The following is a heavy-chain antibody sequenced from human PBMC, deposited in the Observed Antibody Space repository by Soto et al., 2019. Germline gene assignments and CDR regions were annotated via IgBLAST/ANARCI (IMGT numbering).Heavy chain of an antibody. CDR2: IYHSGST. D-gene: IGHD2-15*01. V-gene: IGHV4-4*02. CDR3: ARVFRYCSGGSCYYYYGMDV. Sequence: SETLSLTCAVSGGSISSSNWWSWVRQPPGKGLEWIGEIYHSGSTNYNPSLKSRVTISVDKSKNQFSLKLSSVTAADTAVYYSARVFRYCSGGSCYYYYGMDVWGQGTTVTVSS. CDR1: GGSISSSNW. J-gene: IGHJ6*02.